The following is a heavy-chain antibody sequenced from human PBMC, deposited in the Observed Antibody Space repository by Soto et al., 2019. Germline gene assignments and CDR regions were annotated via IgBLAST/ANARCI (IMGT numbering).Heavy chain of an antibody. CDR1: GYTFTSYG. Sequence: QVQLVQSGAEVKKPGASVKVSCKASGYTFTSYGMSWVRQAPGQGLEWMGWISAYNGNTNYAQKVQGRVTMTTDTSTNTAYMELRSLRSDDTAVYYCASLIRGVMHFDYWGQGTLVTVSS. D-gene: IGHD3-10*01. V-gene: IGHV1-18*01. CDR2: ISAYNGNT. CDR3: ASLIRGVMHFDY. J-gene: IGHJ4*02.